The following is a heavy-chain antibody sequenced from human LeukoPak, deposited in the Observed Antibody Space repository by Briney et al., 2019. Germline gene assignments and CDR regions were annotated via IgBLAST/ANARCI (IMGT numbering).Heavy chain of an antibody. D-gene: IGHD2-15*01. Sequence: GGSLRLSCSASGFPFSSYAMHWVRQAPGKGLEYVSAISDSDGSTHHAGSVKGRFTITRDNSKNTLYLQMSSLRAEDTAVYFCVRGYSFGPYGMDVGGQGTTVTVSS. CDR1: GFPFSSYA. CDR2: ISDSDGST. J-gene: IGHJ6*02. V-gene: IGHV3-64D*09. CDR3: VRGYSFGPYGMDV.